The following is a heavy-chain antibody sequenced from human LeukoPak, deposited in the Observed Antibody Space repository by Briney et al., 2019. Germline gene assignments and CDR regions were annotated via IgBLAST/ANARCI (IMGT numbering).Heavy chain of an antibody. V-gene: IGHV3-49*03. D-gene: IGHD3-22*01. CDR2: IRSKAYGGTT. CDR3: TRDLLLHYDSSGIVDY. CDR1: GFTFGDYA. Sequence: GGSLRLSSTASGFTFGDYAMSWFRQAPGKGLEWVGFIRSKAYGGTTEYAASVKGRFTISRDDSKSIAYLQMNSLKTEDTAVYYCTRDLLLHYDSSGIVDYWGQGTLVTVSS. J-gene: IGHJ4*02.